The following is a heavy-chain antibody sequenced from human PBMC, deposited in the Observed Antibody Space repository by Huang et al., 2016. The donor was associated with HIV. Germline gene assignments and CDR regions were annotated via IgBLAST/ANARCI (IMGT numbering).Heavy chain of an antibody. Sequence: QLQLQESGPGLVKPSETLSLTCTVSGGSISSSSYYWGWIRQPPGKGLEWIGTIDYSGSTYYNPALKGRVTMSVDTSKNQFSLKLSSVTAADTAVYYCARHERWAMVRGVPQWGFDYWGQGTLVTVSS. D-gene: IGHD3-10*01. V-gene: IGHV4-39*01. CDR1: GGSISSSSYY. J-gene: IGHJ4*02. CDR2: IDYSGST. CDR3: ARHERWAMVRGVPQWGFDY.